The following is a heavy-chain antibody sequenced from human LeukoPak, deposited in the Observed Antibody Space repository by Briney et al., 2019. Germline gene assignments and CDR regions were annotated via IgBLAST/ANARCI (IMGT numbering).Heavy chain of an antibody. CDR2: INPNSGGT. CDR3: VRRAGYYYDSSGYYPDPLDY. V-gene: IGHV1-2*02. Sequence: ASVKVPCKASGYTFTGYYMHWVRQAPGQGLEWMGWINPNSGGTNYAQKFQGRVTMTRDTSISTAYMELSRLRSDDTAVYYCVRRAGYYYDSSGYYPDPLDYWGQGTLVTVSS. D-gene: IGHD3-22*01. J-gene: IGHJ4*02. CDR1: GYTFTGYY.